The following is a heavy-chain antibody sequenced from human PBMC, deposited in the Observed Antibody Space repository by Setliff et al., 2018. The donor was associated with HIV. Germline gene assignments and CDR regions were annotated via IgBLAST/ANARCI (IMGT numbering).Heavy chain of an antibody. Sequence: GGSLRLSCSASGFTFSSYSMHWVRQAPGKGLEYVSAITSNRGNTYYPDSVKGRFIISRDNSKNMLFLQMSSLRPEDTAMYYCVPFRYSLTSWGQGTLVTVSS. J-gene: IGHJ5*02. D-gene: IGHD2-21*01. CDR1: GFTFSSYS. CDR3: VPFRYSLTS. CDR2: ITSNRGNT. V-gene: IGHV3-64D*09.